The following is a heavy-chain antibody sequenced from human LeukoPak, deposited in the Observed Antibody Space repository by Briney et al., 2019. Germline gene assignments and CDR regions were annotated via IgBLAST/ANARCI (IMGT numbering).Heavy chain of an antibody. Sequence: GGSLRLSCAASGFTFSSYAMHWVRQAPGKGLDWVAVISYDGSTKFYADSVKGRFTISRDNSKNTLYLQMNSLRAEDTAVYYCAGANPYEATVYWGQGTLVTVSS. CDR1: GFTFSSYA. CDR2: ISYDGSTK. J-gene: IGHJ4*02. CDR3: AGANPYEATVY. V-gene: IGHV3-30-3*01. D-gene: IGHD4-11*01.